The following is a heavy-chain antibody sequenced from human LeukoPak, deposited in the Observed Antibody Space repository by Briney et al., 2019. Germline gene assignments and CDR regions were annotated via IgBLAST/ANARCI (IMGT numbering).Heavy chain of an antibody. D-gene: IGHD6-25*01. CDR2: LSYTGIT. J-gene: IGHJ4*02. CDR1: GGSISSYY. CDR3: ARSGYCDSVYGH. V-gene: IGHV4-59*01. Sequence: PSETLSLTCAVSGGSISSYYWSWIRQPPGKGLEWIGYLSYTGITTYNPSLKGRVTISLDMSKNQFSLNLTSVTAADTAVYYCARSGYCDSVYGHWGQGTLVTVSS.